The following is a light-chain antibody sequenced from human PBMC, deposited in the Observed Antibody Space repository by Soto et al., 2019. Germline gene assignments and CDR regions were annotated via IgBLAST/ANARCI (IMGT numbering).Light chain of an antibody. V-gene: IGKV3-20*01. CDR1: LSVAKNF. CDR3: HQYASYPQT. CDR2: GPS. Sequence: EIVLTQSPGTLSLSPGERATLSCRASLSVAKNFLAWYQQKPGQAPRLLIYGPSSRATGIPDRFSGSGSGTDFTLTISRLEPEDFAVYYCHQYASYPQTFGQGTKVEIK. J-gene: IGKJ1*01.